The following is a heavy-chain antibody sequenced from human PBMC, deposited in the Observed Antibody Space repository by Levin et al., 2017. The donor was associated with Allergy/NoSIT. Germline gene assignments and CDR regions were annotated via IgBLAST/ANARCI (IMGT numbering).Heavy chain of an antibody. Sequence: ASVKVSCKVSGYTLTELSMHWVRQAPGKGLEWMGGFDPEDGETIYAQKFQGRVTMTEDTSTDTAYMELSSLRSEDTAVYYCATDVIAAAGSWGGYYGMDVWGQGTTVTVSS. CDR3: ATDVIAAAGSWGGYYGMDV. CDR2: FDPEDGET. J-gene: IGHJ6*02. CDR1: GYTLTELS. D-gene: IGHD6-13*01. V-gene: IGHV1-24*01.